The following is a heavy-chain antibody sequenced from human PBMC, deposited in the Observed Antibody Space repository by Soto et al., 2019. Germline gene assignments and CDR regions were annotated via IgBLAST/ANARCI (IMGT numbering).Heavy chain of an antibody. V-gene: IGHV1-69*06. Sequence: ASVKVSCKASGGTFSSYAISWVRQAPGQGLEWMGGIIPIFGTANYAQKFQGRVTITADKSTSTAYMELSSLRSEDTAVYYCAGFWSGYYVPEFGYYYYGMDVWGQGTTVTVS. CDR2: IIPIFGTA. CDR1: GGTFSSYA. CDR3: AGFWSGYYVPEFGYYYYGMDV. D-gene: IGHD3-3*01. J-gene: IGHJ6*02.